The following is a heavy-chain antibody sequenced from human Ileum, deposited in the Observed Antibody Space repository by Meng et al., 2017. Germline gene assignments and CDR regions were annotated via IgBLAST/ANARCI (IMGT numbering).Heavy chain of an antibody. V-gene: IGHV4-39*01. J-gene: IGHJ4*02. CDR3: ARRAHYGDPPR. CDR2: IYYGGST. Sequence: QLRLQDSGPGLVKPSETLSVTCSVSSGSFTNNNYYWVWIRRPPGKGLEWIGSIYYGGSTYYNPSLKSRVTISVDTSTNQFSLKLISVTAADTAVYYCARRAHYGDPPRWGQGTLVTVSS. D-gene: IGHD4-17*01. CDR1: SGSFTNNNYY.